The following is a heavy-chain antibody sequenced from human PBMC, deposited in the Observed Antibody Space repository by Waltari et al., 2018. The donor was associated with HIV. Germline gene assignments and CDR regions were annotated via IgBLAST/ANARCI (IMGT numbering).Heavy chain of an antibody. V-gene: IGHV4-39*01. Sequence: QLQLQESGPGLVKPSETLSLPCTVPGGSIGRDNYYWGWIRQPPGKGLEWIGNIYHSGSTHYNPSLKSRVTISVATSKNQFSLKLSSVTAADTAVYYCARHQQLVQSLYYFDLWGQGTLVSVSS. J-gene: IGHJ4*02. CDR2: IYHSGST. D-gene: IGHD6-6*01. CDR3: ARHQQLVQSLYYFDL. CDR1: GGSIGRDNYY.